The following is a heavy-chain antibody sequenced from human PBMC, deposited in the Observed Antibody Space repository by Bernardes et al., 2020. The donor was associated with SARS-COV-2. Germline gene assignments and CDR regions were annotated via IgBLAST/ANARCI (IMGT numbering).Heavy chain of an antibody. CDR3: ARGAYMFGKDL. CDR1: ESTSWSYW. D-gene: IGHD3-3*02. CDR2: RNKDGSEK. J-gene: IGHJ4*02. V-gene: IGHV3-7*01. Sequence: GGSLRLSCASSESTSWSYWMSWVRQAPGKGLEWLAKRNKDGSEKYYVDSGKGRFTISRDNAKNSLYLEVNSLRAEDTAVYYCARGAYMFGKDLWGQGTLVTVSS.